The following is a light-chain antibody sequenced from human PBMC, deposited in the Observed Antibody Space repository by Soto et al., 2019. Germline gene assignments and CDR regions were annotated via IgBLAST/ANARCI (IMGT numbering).Light chain of an antibody. CDR1: QSVSSSY. Sequence: EIVLTQSPGTLSLSPGERATLSCRASQSVSSSYLAWYQQKPGQAPRLLIYGASGRATGIPDRFSGSGSGTDFTLTISRLEPEDFAVYYCQQYGSSRGFTFGPGDKVDIK. J-gene: IGKJ3*01. V-gene: IGKV3-20*01. CDR3: QQYGSSRGFT. CDR2: GAS.